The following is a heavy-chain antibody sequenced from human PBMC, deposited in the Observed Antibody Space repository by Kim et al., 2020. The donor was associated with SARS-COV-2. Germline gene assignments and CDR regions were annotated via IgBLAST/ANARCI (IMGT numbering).Heavy chain of an antibody. V-gene: IGHV1-3*01. CDR1: GYTFTSYA. D-gene: IGHD1-26*01. CDR3: ARDSKQWEIDPGY. CDR2: INAGNGNT. J-gene: IGHJ4*02. Sequence: ASVKVSCKASGYTFTSYAMHWVRQAPGQRLEWMGWINAGNGNTKYSQKFQGRVTITRDTSASTAYMELSSLRSEDTAVYYCARDSKQWEIDPGYWGQGTLVTVSS.